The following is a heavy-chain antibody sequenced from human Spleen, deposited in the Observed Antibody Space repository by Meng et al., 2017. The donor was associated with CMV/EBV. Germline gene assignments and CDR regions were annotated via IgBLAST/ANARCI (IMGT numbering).Heavy chain of an antibody. Sequence: GGSLRLSCAASGFTFSSYSMNWVRQAPGKGLEWVSSISSSSSYIYYADSVKGRFTISRDNAKNSLYLQMNSLRAEDTAVHYCARREGSGSYVDDAFDIWGQGTMVTVSS. J-gene: IGHJ3*02. D-gene: IGHD3-10*01. V-gene: IGHV3-21*01. CDR3: ARREGSGSYVDDAFDI. CDR1: GFTFSSYS. CDR2: ISSSSSYI.